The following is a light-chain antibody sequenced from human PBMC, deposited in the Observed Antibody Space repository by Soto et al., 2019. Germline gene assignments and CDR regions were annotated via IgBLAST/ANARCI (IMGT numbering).Light chain of an antibody. CDR2: DAS. Sequence: DIVLTQSPATLSLSPGERATLSCRASQSVSSYLAWYQQKPGQAPRLLIYDASNRATGIPARFSGSGSGTDFTLTISSLETEDFAVYYCQQRSNCPLTFGGGTKVDIK. CDR1: QSVSSY. J-gene: IGKJ4*01. V-gene: IGKV3-11*01. CDR3: QQRSNCPLT.